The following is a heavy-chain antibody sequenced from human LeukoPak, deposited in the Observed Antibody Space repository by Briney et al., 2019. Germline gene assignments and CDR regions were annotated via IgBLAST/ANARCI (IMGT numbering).Heavy chain of an antibody. V-gene: IGHV3-23*01. CDR2: ISGSGGST. CDR3: ARAPPGVLWFGESILTDAFDI. CDR1: GFTFSSIS. Sequence: PGGSLTLSCEASGFTFSSISMIWVRQAPGKGLEWVSAISGSGGSTYYADSVKGRFTISRDNSKNTLYLQMNSLRAEDTAVYYCARAPPGVLWFGESILTDAFDIWGQGTMVTVPS. D-gene: IGHD3-10*01. J-gene: IGHJ3*02.